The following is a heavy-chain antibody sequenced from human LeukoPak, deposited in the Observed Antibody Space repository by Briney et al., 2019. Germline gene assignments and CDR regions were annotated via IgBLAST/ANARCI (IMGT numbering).Heavy chain of an antibody. CDR1: SGSINAYY. CDR3: AREGGNDAFDI. D-gene: IGHD4-23*01. J-gene: IGHJ3*02. Sequence: SETLSLTCTVSSGSINAYYWTWSRQPAGKELQWIGYIYYSGSTTYNPSLKSRVTISVDTSKNQFSLKLSSVTAADTAVYYCAREGGNDAFDIWGQGTMVTVSS. CDR2: IYYSGST. V-gene: IGHV4-59*01.